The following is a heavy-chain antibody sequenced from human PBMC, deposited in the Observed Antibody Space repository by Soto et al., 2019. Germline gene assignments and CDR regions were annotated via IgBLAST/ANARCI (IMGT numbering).Heavy chain of an antibody. J-gene: IGHJ4*02. Sequence: NPSETLSLTCAVYGGSFSGYYWSWIRQPPGKGLEWIGEINHSGSTNYNPSLKSRVTISVDTSKNQFSLKLSSVTAADTAVYYCARARPLVRAARPRDYWGQGTLVTVSS. D-gene: IGHD2-21*01. V-gene: IGHV4-34*01. CDR2: INHSGST. CDR1: GGSFSGYY. CDR3: ARARPLVRAARPRDY.